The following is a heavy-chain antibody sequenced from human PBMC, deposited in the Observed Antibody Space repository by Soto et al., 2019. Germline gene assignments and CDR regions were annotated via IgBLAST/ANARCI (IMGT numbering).Heavy chain of an antibody. Sequence: SETLSLTCAVYGGSFSGYYWSWIRQPPGKGLEWIGEINHSGSTNYNPSLKSRVTISVDTSKNQFSLKLSSVTAADTAVYYCARGLVGGDYYYYMDVWGKGTTVTVSS. D-gene: IGHD3-10*01. CDR2: INHSGST. CDR1: GGSFSGYY. J-gene: IGHJ6*03. CDR3: ARGLVGGDYYYYMDV. V-gene: IGHV4-34*01.